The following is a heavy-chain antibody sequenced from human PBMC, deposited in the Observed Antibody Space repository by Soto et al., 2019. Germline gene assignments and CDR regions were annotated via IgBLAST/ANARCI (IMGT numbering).Heavy chain of an antibody. J-gene: IGHJ4*02. Sequence: PGGSLSLSCAASGFTFSSYAMVWVRQAPGKGLEWVSTITANSGSTAYGDSVKGLFTISKDNSKSTLYLKKNSLRVEDTAAYYCAKSPDWRNRHFDYWGQGTLVTVSS. V-gene: IGHV3-23*01. CDR2: ITANSGST. CDR1: GFTFSSYA. D-gene: IGHD3-9*01. CDR3: AKSPDWRNRHFDY.